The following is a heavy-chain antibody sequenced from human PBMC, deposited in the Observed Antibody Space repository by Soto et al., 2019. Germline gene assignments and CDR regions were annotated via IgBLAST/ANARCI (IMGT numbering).Heavy chain of an antibody. CDR1: GFTFSSFG. CDR2: ISFDGSNK. Sequence: QVQLVESGGGVVQPGRSLRLSCAASGFTFSSFGMHWVRQAPGKGLEWVAVISFDGSNKYYADSVKGRFTISRDNSKNTLSLQMNSLKAEDTAVYYCAKDTSKYSNNWPAYYGLDLWGQGTTVTVSS. V-gene: IGHV3-30*18. J-gene: IGHJ6*02. CDR3: AKDTSKYSNNWPAYYGLDL. D-gene: IGHD1-1*01.